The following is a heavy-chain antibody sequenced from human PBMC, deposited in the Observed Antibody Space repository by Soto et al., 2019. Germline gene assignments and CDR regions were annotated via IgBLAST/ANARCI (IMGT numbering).Heavy chain of an antibody. J-gene: IGHJ6*02. Sequence: ASVKVSCKASGYTFTSYDINWVLQATGQGLEWMGWMNPNSGNTGYAQKFQGRVTMTRNTSISTAYMELSSLRSEDTAVYYCARVGSSSHYYYYGMDVWGQGTTVTVSS. CDR1: GYTFTSYD. V-gene: IGHV1-8*01. D-gene: IGHD6-13*01. CDR2: MNPNSGNT. CDR3: ARVGSSSHYYYYGMDV.